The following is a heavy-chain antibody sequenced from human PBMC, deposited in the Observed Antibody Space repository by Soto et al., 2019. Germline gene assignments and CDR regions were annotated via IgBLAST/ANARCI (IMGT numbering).Heavy chain of an antibody. CDR3: ARGEYCTNGVCYPAP. J-gene: IGHJ5*02. CDR1: GYTFTSYD. D-gene: IGHD2-8*01. CDR2: MNPNSGNT. V-gene: IGHV1-8*01. Sequence: ASVKVSCKASGYTFTSYDINWLRQATGQGLEWMGWMNPNSGNTGYAQKFQGRVTMTRNTSISTAYMELSSLRSEDTAVYYCARGEYCTNGVCYPAPWGQGTLVTVSS.